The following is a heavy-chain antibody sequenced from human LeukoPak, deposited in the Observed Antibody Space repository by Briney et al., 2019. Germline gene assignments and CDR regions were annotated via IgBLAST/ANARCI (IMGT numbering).Heavy chain of an antibody. CDR2: IYYSGST. V-gene: IGHV4-59*01. J-gene: IGHJ4*02. CDR3: ARDSAGFDY. Sequence: PSETLSLTCTVSGGSISSYYWSWIRQPPGKGLEWIGYIYYSGSTNYNPSLKSRVTISVDTSKNQFSLKLSCVTAADTAVYYCARDSAGFDYWGQGTLVTVSS. CDR1: GGSISSYY.